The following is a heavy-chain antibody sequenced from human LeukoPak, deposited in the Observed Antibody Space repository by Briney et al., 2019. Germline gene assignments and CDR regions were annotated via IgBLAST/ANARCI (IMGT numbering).Heavy chain of an antibody. J-gene: IGHJ4*02. Sequence: GGSLRLSCATSGFSVSSNYMSWVRQAPGKGLEWVSLIYSGASTYYADSVKGRFTISRDNSKNMLYLQMNSLRDEDTAVYYCARVYRDYYFDSWGQGTLVTVSS. CDR3: ARVYRDYYFDS. CDR2: IYSGAST. V-gene: IGHV3-53*01. CDR1: GFSVSSNY. D-gene: IGHD4-17*01.